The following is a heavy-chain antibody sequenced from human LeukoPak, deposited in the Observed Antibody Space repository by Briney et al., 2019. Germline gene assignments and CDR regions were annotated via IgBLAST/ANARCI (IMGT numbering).Heavy chain of an antibody. D-gene: IGHD4-11*01. CDR2: IRYDGSNK. CDR1: GFTFSSYG. V-gene: IGHV3-30*02. Sequence: QPGGSLRLSCAASGFTFSSYGMHWVRQAPGKGLEWVAFIRYDGSNKYYADSVKGRFTISRDNSKNTLYLQMNSLRAEDTAVYYCAKDKGPYSNYDDASPDWGQGTLVTVSS. J-gene: IGHJ4*02. CDR3: AKDKGPYSNYDDASPD.